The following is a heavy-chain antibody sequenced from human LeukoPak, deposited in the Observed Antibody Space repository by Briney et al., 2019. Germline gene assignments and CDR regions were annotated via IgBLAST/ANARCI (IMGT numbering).Heavy chain of an antibody. CDR3: ARSPVGGGKDAFDI. D-gene: IGHD3-16*01. V-gene: IGHV4-34*01. J-gene: IGHJ3*02. CDR2: INHSGCT. CDR1: GGSFSGYY. Sequence: SETLSLTCAVYGGSFSGYYWSWIRQPPRKGLEWIGEINHSGCTNYNPSLKGRVTISVDTSKSPFSLRLSYVTAADTAVYYCARSPVGGGKDAFDIWGQGTMFSVSS.